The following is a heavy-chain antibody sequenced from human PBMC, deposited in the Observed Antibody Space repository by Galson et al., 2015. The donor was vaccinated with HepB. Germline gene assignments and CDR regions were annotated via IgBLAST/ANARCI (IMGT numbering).Heavy chain of an antibody. CDR2: IVDGSGNT. CDR1: GFTFTSSA. V-gene: IGHV1-58*01. J-gene: IGHJ4*02. CDR3: AAPAAYGGTNFDY. Sequence: SVKVSCKASGFTFTSSAVQWVRQARGQRLEWIGWIVDGSGNTNYAQKFQERVTITRDMSTSTAYMELSSLRSEDTAVYYCAAPAAYGGTNFDYWGQGTLVTVSS. D-gene: IGHD4-23*01.